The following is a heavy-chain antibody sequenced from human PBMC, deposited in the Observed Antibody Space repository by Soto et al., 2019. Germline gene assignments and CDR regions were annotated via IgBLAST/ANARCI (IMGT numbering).Heavy chain of an antibody. CDR1: GFTFDDYA. V-gene: IGHV3-9*01. Sequence: DVQLVESGGGLVQPGRSLRLSCAASGFTFDDYAMHWVRQAPGKGLEWVSGISWNSGSIGYADSVKGRFTISRDNAKNSLYLQMNSLRAEDTALYYCATDGRRGYDYWNWYFDLWGRGTLVTVSS. D-gene: IGHD5-12*01. J-gene: IGHJ2*01. CDR2: ISWNSGSI. CDR3: ATDGRRGYDYWNWYFDL.